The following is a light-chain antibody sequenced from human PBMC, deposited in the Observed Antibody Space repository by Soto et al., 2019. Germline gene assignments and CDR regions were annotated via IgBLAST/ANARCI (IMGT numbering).Light chain of an antibody. Sequence: EIVVTQSPATLSLSPGERATLSCRASQSLSSYLAWYQQKPGQAPRLLIYDASNRATGIPARFSGSGSGTDFTLTISSLEPEDFAVYYCQQRSKWPFTFGPGTKVDVK. CDR2: DAS. CDR3: QQRSKWPFT. CDR1: QSLSSY. J-gene: IGKJ3*01. V-gene: IGKV3-11*01.